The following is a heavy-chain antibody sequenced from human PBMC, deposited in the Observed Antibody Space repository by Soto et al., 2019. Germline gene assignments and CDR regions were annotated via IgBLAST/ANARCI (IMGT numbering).Heavy chain of an antibody. Sequence: SETLSLTCTVSGGSISSYYWSWIRQPPGKGLEWIGYIYYSGSTNYNPSLKSRVTISVDTSKNQFSLKLSSVTAADTAVYYCARVKDCSSTSCYDYYYYYYMDVWGKGTTVTV. D-gene: IGHD2-2*01. CDR1: GGSISSYY. J-gene: IGHJ6*03. CDR2: IYYSGST. V-gene: IGHV4-59*01. CDR3: ARVKDCSSTSCYDYYYYYYMDV.